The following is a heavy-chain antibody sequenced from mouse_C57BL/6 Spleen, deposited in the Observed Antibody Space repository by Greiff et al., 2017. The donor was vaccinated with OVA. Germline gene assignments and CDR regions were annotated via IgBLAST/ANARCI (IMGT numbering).Heavy chain of an antibody. CDR3: ARGYGNLYWYCDV. D-gene: IGHD2-1*01. CDR2: IDPEDGAT. CDR1: GFNIKDYY. Sequence: VQLQQSGAELVKPGASVKLSCTASGFNIKDYYMHWVKQRTEQGLEWIGRIDPEDGATKYAPKVQGKATITADTSSNTAYLQLSSLTSEDAAVYYCARGYGNLYWYCDVWGTGTTVTVSS. V-gene: IGHV14-2*01. J-gene: IGHJ1*03.